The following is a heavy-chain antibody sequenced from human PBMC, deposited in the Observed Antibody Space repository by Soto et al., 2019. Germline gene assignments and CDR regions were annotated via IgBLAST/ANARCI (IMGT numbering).Heavy chain of an antibody. J-gene: IGHJ4*02. Sequence: PSETLSLTCTVSGGSISSSSYYWGWIRQPPGKGLEWIGSIYYSGSTYYNQSLKSRVTISVDTSKNQFSLKLSSVTAADTAVYYCASTLYCSSTSCYFRNRYYFDYWGQGTLVTVSS. CDR3: ASTLYCSSTSCYFRNRYYFDY. CDR1: GGSISSSSYY. D-gene: IGHD2-2*01. CDR2: IYYSGST. V-gene: IGHV4-39*01.